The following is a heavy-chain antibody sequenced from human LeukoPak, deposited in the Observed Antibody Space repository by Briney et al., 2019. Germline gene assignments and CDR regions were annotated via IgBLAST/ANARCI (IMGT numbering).Heavy chain of an antibody. V-gene: IGHV3-21*01. Sequence: GGSLRLSCAASAFTFSIYNMNWGRHAPGKGRECVSSISAIGAYIDYADSVNGRFTISRDNVKNSLYLQMNSLRAADTAVYYCARLEAAVFDYWGQGTLVTVSS. J-gene: IGHJ4*02. CDR1: AFTFSIYN. CDR2: ISAIGAYI. CDR3: ARLEAAVFDY. D-gene: IGHD6-13*01.